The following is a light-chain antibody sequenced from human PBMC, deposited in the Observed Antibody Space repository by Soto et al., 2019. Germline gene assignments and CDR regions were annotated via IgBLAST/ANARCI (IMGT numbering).Light chain of an antibody. V-gene: IGLV2-8*01. CDR2: EGS. CDR3: SSYAGSNNWN. Sequence: QSVLTQPPSASGSPGQSVTISCTGTSSDVGGYNYVSWYQQHPGKAPKLMIYEGSKRPSGVPDRFSGSKSGNTASLTVSGLQAEDEAYYYCSSYAGSNNWNFGTGTKVTVL. CDR1: SSDVGGYNY. J-gene: IGLJ1*01.